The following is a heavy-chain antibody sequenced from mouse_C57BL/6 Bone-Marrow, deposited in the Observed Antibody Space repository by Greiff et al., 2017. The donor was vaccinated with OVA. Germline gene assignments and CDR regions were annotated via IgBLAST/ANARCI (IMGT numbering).Heavy chain of an antibody. D-gene: IGHD2-2*01. CDR2: INPSSGYT. V-gene: IGHV1-7*01. J-gene: IGHJ2*01. Sequence: QVQLKESGAELAKPGASVKLSCKASGYTFTSYWMHWVKQRPGQGLEWIGYINPSSGYTKYNQKFKDKATLTADKSSSTAYMQLSSLTYEDSAVYYCARFGSPYGYDLDYWGQGTTLTVSS. CDR3: ARFGSPYGYDLDY. CDR1: GYTFTSYW.